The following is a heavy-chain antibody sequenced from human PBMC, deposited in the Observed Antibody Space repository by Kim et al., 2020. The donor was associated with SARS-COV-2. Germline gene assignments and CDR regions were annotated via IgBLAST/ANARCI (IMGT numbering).Heavy chain of an antibody. Sequence: WFRKAPRKGLEGVGFIRNKDVRGTTVDAASVKGRFTISRDDSKSIVYLQMDSLKTEDTAVYYCTRSRHGYTPDYWGQGTLVIVSS. CDR3: TRSRHGYTPDY. J-gene: IGHJ4*02. CDR2: IRNKDVRGTT. V-gene: IGHV3-49*03. D-gene: IGHD5-12*01.